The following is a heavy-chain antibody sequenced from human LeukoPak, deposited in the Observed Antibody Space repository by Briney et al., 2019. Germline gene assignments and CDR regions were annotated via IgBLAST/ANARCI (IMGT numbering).Heavy chain of an antibody. CDR3: ARSFGELFPNDY. V-gene: IGHV3-30*02. J-gene: IGHJ4*02. CDR1: GFTFSSYV. CDR2: IHSDGSSE. Sequence: GGSLRLSCATSGFTFSSYVMHWVRQAPGKGLDWVAFIHSDGSSEEYAGSVKGRFTISRDNFKNMLYLQMNSLRAEDTAVYYCARSFGELFPNDYWGQGTLVTVSS. D-gene: IGHD3-10*01.